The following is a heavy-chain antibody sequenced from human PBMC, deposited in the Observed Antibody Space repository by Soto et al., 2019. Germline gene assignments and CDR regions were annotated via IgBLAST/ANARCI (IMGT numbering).Heavy chain of an antibody. CDR2: ISSSGSTI. J-gene: IGHJ6*02. V-gene: IGHV3-48*03. CDR1: GFTFSSYE. CDR3: ASGYYYYGMDV. Sequence: EVQLVESGGGLVQPGGSLRLSCAASGFTFSSYEMNWVRQAPGKGLEWVSYISSSGSTIYYADSVKGRFTISRDNAKNSLSLQMNSLRAEDTAVYYCASGYYYYGMDVWGQGTTVTVSS.